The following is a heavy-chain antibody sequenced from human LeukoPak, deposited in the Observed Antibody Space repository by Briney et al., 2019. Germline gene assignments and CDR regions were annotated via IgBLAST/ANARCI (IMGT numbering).Heavy chain of an antibody. V-gene: IGHV3-21*06. CDR3: AKEDFCSNGVCRGRVIDY. D-gene: IGHD2-8*01. CDR1: GFILSDYR. CDR2: INIMGDYK. Sequence: GPSLRLSYAASGFILSDYRVQWVRRAPGEGLGWVSSINIMGDYKFYADEVSGRFTISRDNDKNSLYLHMSGRRAEDTAVYYCAKEDFCSNGVCRGRVIDYGGQGTLVTVSS. J-gene: IGHJ4*02.